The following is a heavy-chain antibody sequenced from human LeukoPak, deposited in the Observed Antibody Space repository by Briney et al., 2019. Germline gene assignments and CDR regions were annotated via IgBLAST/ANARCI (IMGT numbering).Heavy chain of an antibody. J-gene: IGHJ6*03. D-gene: IGHD6-13*01. CDR3: ARTGGSLAPYYYYYMDV. CDR2: IIPIFGTA. V-gene: IGHV1-69*05. Sequence: ASVKVSCKASGGTFISYAISWVRQAPGQGLEWMGWIIPIFGTANYAQKFQGRVTITTDESTSTAYMELSSLRSEDTAVYYCARTGGSLAPYYYYYMDVWGNGTTVTVSS. CDR1: GGTFISYA.